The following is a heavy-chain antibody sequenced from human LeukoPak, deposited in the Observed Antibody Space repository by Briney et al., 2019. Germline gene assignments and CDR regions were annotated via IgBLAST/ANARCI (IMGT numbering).Heavy chain of an antibody. J-gene: IGHJ6*04. CDR3: AELGITMIGGV. CDR2: ISSSGSTI. V-gene: IGHV3-48*04. CDR1: EFTFNIYS. Sequence: GGSLRLSCAASEFTFNIYSMNWVRQAPGKGLEWVSYISSSGSTIYYADSVKGRFTISRDNAKNSLYLQMNSLRAEDTAVYYCAELGITMIGGVWGKGTTVTISS. D-gene: IGHD3-10*02.